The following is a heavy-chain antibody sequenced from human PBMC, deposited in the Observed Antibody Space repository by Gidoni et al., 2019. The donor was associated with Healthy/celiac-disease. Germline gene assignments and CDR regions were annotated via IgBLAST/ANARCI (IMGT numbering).Heavy chain of an antibody. D-gene: IGHD3-9*01. J-gene: IGHJ6*02. V-gene: IGHV1-69*01. CDR3: ARSRRDYDILTGYYNAYYYYGMDV. CDR2: IIPIFGTA. CDR1: GGTFSSYA. Sequence: QVQLVQSGAELKKPGSSVKVSCKASGGTFSSYAISWVRQPPGQGLEWMGGIIPIFGTANYAQKFQGRVTITADESTSTAYMELSSLRSEDTAVYYCARSRRDYDILTGYYNAYYYYGMDVWGQGTTVTVSS.